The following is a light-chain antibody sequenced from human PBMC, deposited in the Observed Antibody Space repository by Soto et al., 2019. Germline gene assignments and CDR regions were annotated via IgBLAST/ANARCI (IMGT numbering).Light chain of an antibody. J-gene: IGLJ2*01. Sequence: QSVLTQPASVSGSPGQSITISCTGTSSDIGAYNFVSWYQQHPGKAPKLMLYDVNIRPSGVSNRFSGSKSGNTASLTISGLQAEDEDDYYCTSWTNNTTMIFGGGTKVTVL. CDR3: TSWTNNTTMI. CDR1: SSDIGAYNF. V-gene: IGLV2-14*03. CDR2: DVN.